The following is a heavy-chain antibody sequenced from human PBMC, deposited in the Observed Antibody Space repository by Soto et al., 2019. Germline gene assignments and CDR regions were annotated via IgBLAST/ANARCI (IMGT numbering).Heavy chain of an antibody. CDR1: GGTFSSYT. D-gene: IGHD2-2*02. J-gene: IGHJ4*02. CDR2: IIPILGIA. V-gene: IGHV1-69*02. CDR3: AMGYCSSTSCDRDY. Sequence: QVQLVQSGAEVKKPGSSVKVSCKASGGTFSSYTISWVLQAPGQGLEWMGRIIPILGIANYAQKFQGRVTITADKSTSTAYMELTSLRSEDTAVYYCAMGYCSSTSCDRDYWGQGTRVTVSS.